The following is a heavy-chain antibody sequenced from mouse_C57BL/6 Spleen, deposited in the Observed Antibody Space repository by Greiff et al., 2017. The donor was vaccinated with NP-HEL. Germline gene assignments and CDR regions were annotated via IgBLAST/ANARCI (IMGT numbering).Heavy chain of an antibody. V-gene: IGHV1-52*01. CDR1: GYTFTSYW. D-gene: IGHD1-1*01. J-gene: IGHJ1*03. Sequence: QVQLQQPGAELVRPGSSVKLSCKASGYTFTSYWMHWVKQRPIQGLEWIGNIDPSDSETHYNQKFKDKATLTVDKSSSTAYMQLSSLTSEDSAVYYCARSSSRPTGGYWYFDVWGTGTTVTVSS. CDR2: IDPSDSET. CDR3: ARSSSRPTGGYWYFDV.